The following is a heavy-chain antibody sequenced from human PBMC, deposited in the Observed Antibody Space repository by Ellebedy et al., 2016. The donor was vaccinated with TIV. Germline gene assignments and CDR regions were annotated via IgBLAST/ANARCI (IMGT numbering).Heavy chain of an antibody. V-gene: IGHV3-7*03. Sequence: GESLKISXAASGFTFSSYWMSWVRQAPGKGLEWVANIKQDGSEKYYVDSVKGRFTISRDNAKNSLYLQMNSLRAEDTAVYYCATDRLVGYSSGYGIWGQGTMVTVSS. CDR3: ATDRLVGYSSGYGI. D-gene: IGHD6-19*01. CDR2: IKQDGSEK. CDR1: GFTFSSYW. J-gene: IGHJ3*02.